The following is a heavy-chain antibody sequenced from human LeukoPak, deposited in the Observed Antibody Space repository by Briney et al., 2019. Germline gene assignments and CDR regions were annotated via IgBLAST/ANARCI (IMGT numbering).Heavy chain of an antibody. CDR2: INPDGGET. J-gene: IGHJ4*02. V-gene: IGHV3-7*01. CDR3: ARDYN. CDR1: GFTFSSYW. Sequence: GGSLRLSCAASGFTFSSYWMNWVRQASGKGLEWVANINPDGGETYYVHSVKGRFTISRDNAKSSLYLQMNSLRAEDTAVYYCARDYNLGQGTLVTVSS.